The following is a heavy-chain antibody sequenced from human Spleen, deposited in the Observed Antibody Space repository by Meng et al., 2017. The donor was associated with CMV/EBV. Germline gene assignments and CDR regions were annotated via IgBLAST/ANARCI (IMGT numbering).Heavy chain of an antibody. D-gene: IGHD3-3*01. J-gene: IGHJ5*02. Sequence: GFTFSSFWMRWVRQAPGKGLEWVANIKQDGSEKYYVDSVKGRFTISRDNAKNSLYLQMNSLRAEDTAVYYCGRGHYDFWSGSYWFDPWGQGTLVTVSS. V-gene: IGHV3-7*01. CDR2: IKQDGSEK. CDR1: GFTFSSFW. CDR3: GRGHYDFWSGSYWFDP.